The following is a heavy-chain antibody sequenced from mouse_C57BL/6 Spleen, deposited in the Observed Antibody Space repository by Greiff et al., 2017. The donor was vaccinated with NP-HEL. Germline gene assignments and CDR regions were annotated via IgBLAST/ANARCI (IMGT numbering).Heavy chain of an antibody. CDR3: TNAPFTTVVARYFDV. J-gene: IGHJ1*03. D-gene: IGHD1-1*01. V-gene: IGHV1-15*01. Sequence: VQLQQSGAELVRPGASVTLSCKASGYTFTDYEMHWVKQTPVHGLEWIGAIDPETGGTAYNQKFKGKAILTADKSSSTAYMELRSLTSEDSAVYYCTNAPFTTVVARYFDVWGTGTTVTVSS. CDR1: GYTFTDYE. CDR2: IDPETGGT.